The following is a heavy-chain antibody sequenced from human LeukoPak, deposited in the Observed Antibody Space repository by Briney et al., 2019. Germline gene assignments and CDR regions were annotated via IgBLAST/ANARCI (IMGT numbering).Heavy chain of an antibody. Sequence: TGGSLRLSCAASGFTVSSNHMSWVRQAPGKGLEWVSVIHSGGSTDYADSVKGRFTISRDNLKNTLYLQMNSLRAEDTAVYYCARGPAGYNWGQGTLVTFSS. CDR3: ARGPAGYN. J-gene: IGHJ4*02. CDR2: IHSGGST. CDR1: GFTVSSNH. V-gene: IGHV3-53*01. D-gene: IGHD1-1*01.